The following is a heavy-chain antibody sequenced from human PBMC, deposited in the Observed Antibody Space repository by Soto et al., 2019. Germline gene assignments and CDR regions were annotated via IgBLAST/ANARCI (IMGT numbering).Heavy chain of an antibody. CDR2: INHSGST. CDR3: ARLRVAAAPGPNYYYYGMDV. J-gene: IGHJ6*04. V-gene: IGHV4-34*01. Sequence: SETLSLTCAVYGGSFSGYYWSWIRQPPGKGLEWIGEINHSGSTNYNPSLKSRVTISVDTSKNQFSLKLSSVTAADTAVYYCARLRVAAAPGPNYYYYGMDVWGEGTTVIVSS. D-gene: IGHD6-13*01. CDR1: GGSFSGYY.